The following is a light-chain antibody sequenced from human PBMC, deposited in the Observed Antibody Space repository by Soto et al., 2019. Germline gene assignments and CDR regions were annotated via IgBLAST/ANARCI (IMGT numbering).Light chain of an antibody. V-gene: IGLV2-14*01. J-gene: IGLJ1*01. CDR3: SSCTRSSTEV. CDR2: EVS. CDR1: SSDVGGCNY. Sequence: QSALAQPASVSGSPGQSITISCTGTSSDVGGCNYVSWYQQHPGKAPKLTIYEVSDRPSGVSTRFSGSKSGNTASLTISGLQSEDEDDYYCSSCTRSSTEVFGTGTKLTVL.